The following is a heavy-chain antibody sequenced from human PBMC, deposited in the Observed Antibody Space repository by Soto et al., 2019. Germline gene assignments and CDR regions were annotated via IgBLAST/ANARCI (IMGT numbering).Heavy chain of an antibody. J-gene: IGHJ5*02. CDR3: VRHSGRQTPVYFYGWFGP. Sequence: QVQLQESGPGLVKPSETLSLTCTVSGDSINPYYWSWIRQPPGKGLEWIAYIYHTGSTSYNPSLNGRLTTSVSTSKNPCSLTLTCVTAADTAIYYCVRHSGRQTPVYFYGWFGPWGQGTLVTVSS. CDR1: GDSINPYY. V-gene: IGHV4-59*08. D-gene: IGHD3-10*01. CDR2: IYHTGST.